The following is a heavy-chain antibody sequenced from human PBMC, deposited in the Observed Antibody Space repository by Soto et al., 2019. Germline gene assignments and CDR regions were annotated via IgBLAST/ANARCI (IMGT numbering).Heavy chain of an antibody. J-gene: IGHJ6*02. Sequence: QVQLQESGPGLVKPSETLSLTCTVSGGSVSSGSYYWSWIRQPPGKGLEWIGYIYYSGSTNYNPSLKSRVTISVDTSKNQFSLKLSSVTAADTAVYYCAREMRVAARPYGMDVWGQGTTVTVSS. V-gene: IGHV4-61*01. CDR1: GGSVSSGSYY. CDR2: IYYSGST. CDR3: AREMRVAARPYGMDV. D-gene: IGHD6-6*01.